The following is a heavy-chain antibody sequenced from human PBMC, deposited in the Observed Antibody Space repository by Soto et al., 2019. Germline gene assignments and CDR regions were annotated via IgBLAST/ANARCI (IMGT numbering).Heavy chain of an antibody. CDR3: ARINKGYGTDS. D-gene: IGHD5-18*01. Sequence: QLQLQESGPGLVKPSETLSLTCTVSGGSISSSSYYWGCIRQPPGKGLEWIASIDYTGNTFYNPSLTSRVTISVDTSKNQFSLKVTSVTAADTAVYDCARINKGYGTDSWGQGTLVTVSS. CDR2: IDYTGNT. J-gene: IGHJ4*02. CDR1: GGSISSSSYY. V-gene: IGHV4-39*01.